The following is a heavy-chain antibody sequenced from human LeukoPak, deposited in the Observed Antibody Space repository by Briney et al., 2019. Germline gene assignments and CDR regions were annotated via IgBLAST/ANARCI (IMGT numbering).Heavy chain of an antibody. CDR2: ISAYNGNT. J-gene: IGHJ4*02. V-gene: IGHV1-18*01. D-gene: IGHD3-22*01. CDR3: ARARYDSSGYYPHSDY. Sequence: ASVKVSCKVSGYTFTSYGISWVRQAPGQGLEWMGWISAYNGNTNYAQKLQGRVTMTTDTSTSTAYVELRSLRSDDTAVYYCARARYDSSGYYPHSDYWGQGTLVTVSS. CDR1: GYTFTSYG.